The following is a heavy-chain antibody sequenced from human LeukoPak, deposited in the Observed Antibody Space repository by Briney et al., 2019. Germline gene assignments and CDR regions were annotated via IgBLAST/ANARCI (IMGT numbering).Heavy chain of an antibody. V-gene: IGHV1-46*01. J-gene: IGHJ4*02. CDR2: INPSGGST. Sequence: ASVEVSCKASGYTFTSYYMHWVRQAPGQGLEWMGIINPSGGSTNYAQKFQGRVTMTRDTSTSTVYMELSSLRSDDSAVYYCARDLHTSACFWGQGTLVTVSS. CDR1: GYTFTSYY. CDR3: ARDLHTSACF. D-gene: IGHD3-16*01.